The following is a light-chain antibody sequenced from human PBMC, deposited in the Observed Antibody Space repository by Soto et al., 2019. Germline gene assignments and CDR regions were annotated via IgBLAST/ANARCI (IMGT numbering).Light chain of an antibody. CDR1: QSVSDCH. V-gene: IGKV3-20*01. Sequence: EIVLTQSPGTLSLSPGERATLSCRASQSVSDCHLAWYHQKPGQPPRLLIYGASNRANGIPDRFSGRGSGTDFTLTISRLEPEDFSTYYCHRYDRSPIFTFGHGTKVHV. CDR3: HRYDRSPIFT. CDR2: GAS. J-gene: IGKJ3*01.